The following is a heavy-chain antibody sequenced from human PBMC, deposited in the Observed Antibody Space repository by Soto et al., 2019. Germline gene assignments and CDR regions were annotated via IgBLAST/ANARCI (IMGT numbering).Heavy chain of an antibody. Sequence: QLQLQESGSGLVKPSQTLSLTCAVSGGSISSGGYSWSWIRQPPGKGLESIGYIYHSGSTYYNPSLKSRVAIAVXXSKNQFSLKLSSVTAADTAVYYCARGMTTVTTFDYWGQGTLVTVSS. J-gene: IGHJ4*02. CDR1: GGSISSGGYS. CDR2: IYHSGST. D-gene: IGHD4-17*01. CDR3: ARGMTTVTTFDY. V-gene: IGHV4-30-2*01.